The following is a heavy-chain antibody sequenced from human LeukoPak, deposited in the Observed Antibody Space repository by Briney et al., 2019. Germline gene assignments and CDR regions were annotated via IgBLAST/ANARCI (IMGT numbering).Heavy chain of an antibody. V-gene: IGHV3-48*01. CDR3: ARDDAAADYYYYYGMDV. CDR1: GFTFSSYS. CDR2: ISSSSSTI. J-gene: IGHJ6*02. D-gene: IGHD2-2*01. Sequence: GGSLRLSCAASGFTFSSYSMNWVLQAPGKGLEWVSYISSSSSTIYYADSVKGRFTISRDNAKNSLYLQMNSLRAEDTAVYYCARDDAAADYYYYYGMDVWGQGTTVTVSS.